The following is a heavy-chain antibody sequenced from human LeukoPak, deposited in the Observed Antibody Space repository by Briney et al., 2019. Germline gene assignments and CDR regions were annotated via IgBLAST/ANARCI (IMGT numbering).Heavy chain of an antibody. D-gene: IGHD3-10*01. J-gene: IGHJ4*02. V-gene: IGHV3-74*01. Sequence: GGSLRLSCAAYGFAFSSYWMHWVREAPGKGLVWVSRINSDGSMTGYADSVKGRFTISRDNAKNTLYLQMNSLRAEDTAVYYCEPTYYYGSGILNWGQGTLVTVSS. CDR3: EPTYYYGSGILN. CDR1: GFAFSSYW. CDR2: INSDGSMT.